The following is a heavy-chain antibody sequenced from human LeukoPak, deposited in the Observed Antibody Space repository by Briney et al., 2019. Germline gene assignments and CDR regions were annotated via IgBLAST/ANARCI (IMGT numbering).Heavy chain of an antibody. J-gene: IGHJ4*02. Sequence: PGGSLRLSCAASGFGFSSYAMHWVRQAPGKGLEWVTFIRYDGSNAYYADSVKGRFTISRDNTKNTLYLHMNSLRAEDTAVYYCARVPVGSYSFDYWGQGTLVTVSS. D-gene: IGHD1-26*01. CDR1: GFGFSSYA. CDR3: ARVPVGSYSFDY. V-gene: IGHV3-30*02. CDR2: IRYDGSNA.